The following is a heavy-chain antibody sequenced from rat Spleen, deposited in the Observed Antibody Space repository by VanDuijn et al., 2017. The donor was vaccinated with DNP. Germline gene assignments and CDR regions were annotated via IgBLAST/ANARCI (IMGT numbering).Heavy chain of an antibody. CDR2: ISYSGSN. CDR3: ARWSDYFDY. CDR1: GYSITSHY. J-gene: IGHJ2*01. Sequence: EVQLQESGPGLVKPSQSLSLTCSVTGYSITSHYWGWIRKFPGNKMKWVGHISYSGSNSYNPSLKSRISITRDTSKSQFFLHLNSVTTEDTATYYCARWSDYFDYWGQGVMVTVSS. V-gene: IGHV3-1*01.